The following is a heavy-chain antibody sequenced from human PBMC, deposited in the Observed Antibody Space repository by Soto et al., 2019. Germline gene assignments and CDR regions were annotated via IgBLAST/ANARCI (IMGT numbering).Heavy chain of an antibody. D-gene: IGHD2-8*01. Sequence: GGSLRLSCAASGFTFSSYAMHWVRQAPGKGLEWVAVISYDGSNKYYADSVKGRFTISRDNSKNTLYLQMNSLRAEDTAVYYCASSQWWPTVYYFDYWGQGTLVTVSS. CDR1: GFTFSSYA. CDR2: ISYDGSNK. V-gene: IGHV3-30-3*01. CDR3: ASSQWWPTVYYFDY. J-gene: IGHJ4*02.